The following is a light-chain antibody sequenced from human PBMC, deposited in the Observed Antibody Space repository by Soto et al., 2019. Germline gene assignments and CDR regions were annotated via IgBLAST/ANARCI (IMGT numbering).Light chain of an antibody. Sequence: EIVLKQSPGTLSLSPRERATLSCRTSQTVNNYLAWYQQKPGQAPRLVIYDASNRATGIPARFSGSGSGTDFTLTINSLEPEDSAVYYCQQRGSWPWLTFGGGTRVEIK. CDR2: DAS. J-gene: IGKJ4*01. CDR3: QQRGSWPWLT. V-gene: IGKV3-11*01. CDR1: QTVNNY.